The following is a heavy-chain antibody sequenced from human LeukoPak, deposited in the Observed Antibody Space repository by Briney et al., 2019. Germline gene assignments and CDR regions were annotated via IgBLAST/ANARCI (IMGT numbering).Heavy chain of an antibody. CDR2: INPNSGGT. CDR1: GYTFTKYA. J-gene: IGHJ5*02. Sequence: ASVKVSCKVSGYTFTKYAMNWVRQAPGQGLEWMGWINPNSGGTNYAQKFQGRVTMTRDTSKNQFSLKLSSVTAADTAVYYCARASSSGYYKVWFDPWGQGTLVTVSS. V-gene: IGHV1-2*02. CDR3: ARASSSGYYKVWFDP. D-gene: IGHD3-22*01.